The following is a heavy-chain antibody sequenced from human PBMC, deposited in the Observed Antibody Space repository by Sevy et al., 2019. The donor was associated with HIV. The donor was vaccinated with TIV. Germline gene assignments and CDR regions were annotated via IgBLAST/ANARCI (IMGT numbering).Heavy chain of an antibody. CDR1: GGPFNTYA. CDR2: IIPLFGTT. V-gene: IGHV1-69*01. D-gene: IGHD1-1*01. CDR3: ASEGGGSVRLERLTSYYGVDV. Sequence: ASVKVSCKASGGPFNTYAITWIRQAPGQGLEWMGGIIPLFGTTNYAQKFQGRVTITADESRTTAYLEVSSLRSEDTAVDYCASEGGGSVRLERLTSYYGVDVWGQGTTVTVSS. J-gene: IGHJ6*02.